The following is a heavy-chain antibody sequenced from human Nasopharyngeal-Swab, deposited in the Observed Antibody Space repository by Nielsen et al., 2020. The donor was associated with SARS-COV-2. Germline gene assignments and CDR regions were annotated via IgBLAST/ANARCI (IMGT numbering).Heavy chain of an antibody. CDR1: GYSFTSYW. CDR2: IYPGDSDT. V-gene: IGHV5-51*01. J-gene: IGHJ6*02. Sequence: GESLKISCKGSGYSFTSYWIGWVRQMPGKGLEWMGIIYPGDSDTRCSPSFQGQVTISADKSISTAYLQWSSLKASDTAMYYCARDSYCSGGSCYPGYYYYGMDVWGQGTTVTVSS. D-gene: IGHD2-15*01. CDR3: ARDSYCSGGSCYPGYYYYGMDV.